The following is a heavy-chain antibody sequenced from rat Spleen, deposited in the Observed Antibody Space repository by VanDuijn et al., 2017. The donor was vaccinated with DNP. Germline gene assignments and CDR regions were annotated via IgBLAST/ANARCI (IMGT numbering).Heavy chain of an antibody. Sequence: EVQLVQSGGGLVQPGGSMKLSCAASGFNFNTYDMAWVRLAPKKGLEWVANINYDGRNTNFRDSVRGRFTISRDNAATTLYLHMDSLRSEDTATYFCATYYGFNAYFFDYWGQGVMVTVSS. CDR2: INYDGRNT. J-gene: IGHJ2*01. D-gene: IGHD1-9*01. V-gene: IGHV5-7*01. CDR1: GFNFNTYD. CDR3: ATYYGFNAYFFDY.